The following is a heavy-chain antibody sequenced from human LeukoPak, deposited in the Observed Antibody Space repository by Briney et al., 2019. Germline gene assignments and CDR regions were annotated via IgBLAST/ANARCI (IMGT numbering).Heavy chain of an antibody. D-gene: IGHD1-26*01. V-gene: IGHV4-38-2*01. CDR2: IYRSGST. CDR1: GYSISSDYF. CDR3: ARLIVGRPYYFDH. Sequence: PSETLSLTCAVSGYSISSDYFWGWIRQPPGKGLEWFGSIYRSGSTYYNPSLKSRVTMSIHTSKNQFSLKLSSVTAADTAVYYCARLIVGRPYYFDHWGQGTLVTVSS. J-gene: IGHJ4*02.